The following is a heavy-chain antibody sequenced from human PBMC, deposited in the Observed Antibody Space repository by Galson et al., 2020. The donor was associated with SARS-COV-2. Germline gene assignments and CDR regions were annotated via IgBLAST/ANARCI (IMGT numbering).Heavy chain of an antibody. CDR2: ISVSGDST. CDR3: ARQGQIFDY. CDR1: GFTLGIYD. Sequence: GGSLRLSCAASGFTLGIYDMTWVRQAPGKGLEWVSGISVSGDSTYNTDSVKGRFTISRDNSKNTLYLQMNSLRAEDTAVYYCARQGQIFDYWGQGTLVTVSS. J-gene: IGHJ4*02. V-gene: IGHV3-23*01.